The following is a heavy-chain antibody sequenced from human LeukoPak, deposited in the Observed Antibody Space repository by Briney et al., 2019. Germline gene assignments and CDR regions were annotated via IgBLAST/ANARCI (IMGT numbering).Heavy chain of an antibody. Sequence: PSETLSLTCTVSGGSISSSSYYWGWIRQPPGKGLEWIGNFYYSGSTYYNPSLKSRVTISVDTSKNQFSLKLSSVTAADTAIYYCARRSVYHYFDYWGQGTLVTVSS. CDR2: FYYSGST. CDR3: ARRSVYHYFDY. CDR1: GGSISSSSYY. J-gene: IGHJ4*02. D-gene: IGHD5/OR15-5a*01. V-gene: IGHV4-39*01.